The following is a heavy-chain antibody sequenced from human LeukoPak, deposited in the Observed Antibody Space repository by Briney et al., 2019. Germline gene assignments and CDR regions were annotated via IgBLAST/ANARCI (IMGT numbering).Heavy chain of an antibody. J-gene: IGHJ4*02. CDR3: AKDRSVSYYRRPGGFDY. Sequence: GGSLRLSCAASGFTLSSYGVHWVRQAPGRGRECVAFILYERSNKYYAEPVKGRFTISRDNSKNTLSLKKNRLRAEDTAVYCCAKDRSVSYYRRPGGFDYWGQGTLVTVSS. CDR1: GFTLSSYG. V-gene: IGHV3-30*18. D-gene: IGHD1-26*01. CDR2: ILYERSNK.